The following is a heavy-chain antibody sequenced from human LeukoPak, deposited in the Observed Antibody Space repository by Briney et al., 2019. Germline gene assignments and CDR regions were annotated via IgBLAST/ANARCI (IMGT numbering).Heavy chain of an antibody. CDR2: FSGSGGST. Sequence: PGGSLRLSFEPSGFPFSSYAMSWFRQPPGKGLEWVSPFSGSGGSTYYADSVKGRFTISRDNSKNTLYLQMNSLRAEDTAVYYCAKLIVVVIATRYYFDYWGQGTLVTVSS. D-gene: IGHD2-21*01. CDR1: GFPFSSYA. J-gene: IGHJ4*02. V-gene: IGHV3-23*01. CDR3: AKLIVVVIATRYYFDY.